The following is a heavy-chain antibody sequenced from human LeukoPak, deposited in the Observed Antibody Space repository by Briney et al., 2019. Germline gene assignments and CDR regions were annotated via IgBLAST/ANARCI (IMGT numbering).Heavy chain of an antibody. D-gene: IGHD3-10*01. CDR3: ARERLWFGELSPLDY. J-gene: IGHJ4*02. Sequence: GGSLRLSCAASGFTFSSYAMHWVRQAPGKVLEYVSAISSNGGSTYYANSVKGRFTISRDNSKNTLYLQMGSLRAEDMAVYYCARERLWFGELSPLDYWGQGTLVTVSS. V-gene: IGHV3-64*01. CDR1: GFTFSSYA. CDR2: ISSNGGST.